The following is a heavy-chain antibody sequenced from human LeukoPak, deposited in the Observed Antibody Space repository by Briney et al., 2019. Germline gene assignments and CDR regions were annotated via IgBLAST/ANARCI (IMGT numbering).Heavy chain of an antibody. J-gene: IGHJ4*02. CDR3: ARGDMYYYESSGGDY. D-gene: IGHD3-22*01. V-gene: IGHV3-21*01. Sequence: GGSLRLSCAASGFTFSSYSMNWVRQAPGKGLEWVSSISTSSSYIYYADSVKGRFTISRDNARNSLYLEMNSLRAEDTAVYFCARGDMYYYESSGGDYWGQGTLVTVSS. CDR2: ISTSSSYI. CDR1: GFTFSSYS.